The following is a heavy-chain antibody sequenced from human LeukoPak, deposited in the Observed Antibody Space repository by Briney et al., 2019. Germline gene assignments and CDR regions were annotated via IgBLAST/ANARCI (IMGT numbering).Heavy chain of an antibody. CDR1: GCTFSDYY. D-gene: IGHD3-22*01. Sequence: GGSLRLSCAASGCTFSDYYMSWIRQAPGRGLEWISYISSSSGGTIYYTDSVKGRFTISRDNAKNSLYLQMNSLRADDTAVYYCARLRRYDSSGYYYSFGYYFDYWGQGTLVTVSS. CDR3: ARLRRYDSSGYYYSFGYYFDY. J-gene: IGHJ4*02. CDR2: ISSSSGGTI. V-gene: IGHV3-11*01.